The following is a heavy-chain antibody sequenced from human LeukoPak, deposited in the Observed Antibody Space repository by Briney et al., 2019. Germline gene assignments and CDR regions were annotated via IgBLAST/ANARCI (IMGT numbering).Heavy chain of an antibody. CDR3: ARFPGIAVAGSYYFDY. D-gene: IGHD6-19*01. J-gene: IGHJ4*02. Sequence: SQTLSLTCTVSGGSISSGSYYWSWIRQPAGKGLEWIGRIYTSGSTNYNPSLKSRVTIPVDTSKNQFSLKLSSVTAADTAVYYCARFPGIAVAGSYYFDYWGQGTLVTVSS. CDR1: GGSISSGSYY. CDR2: IYTSGST. V-gene: IGHV4-61*02.